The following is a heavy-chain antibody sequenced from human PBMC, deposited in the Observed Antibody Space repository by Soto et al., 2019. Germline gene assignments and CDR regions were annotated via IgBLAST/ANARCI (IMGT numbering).Heavy chain of an antibody. J-gene: IGHJ4*02. Sequence: PSETLSLTCSVSGGSISSYHWSWIRQPAGKGLEWIGRLYPSGSTIYNPSLRRRVTMSVDTSKNQFSLKVTSVTATDTAVYYCARDPPWDSGNFFFDSWGQGTLVTVSS. V-gene: IGHV4-4*07. CDR3: ARDPPWDSGNFFFDS. D-gene: IGHD1-26*01. CDR2: LYPSGST. CDR1: GGSISSYH.